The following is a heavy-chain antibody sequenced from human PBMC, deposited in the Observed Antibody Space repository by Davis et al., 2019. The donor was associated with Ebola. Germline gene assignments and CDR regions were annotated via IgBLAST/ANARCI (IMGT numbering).Heavy chain of an antibody. Sequence: GESLKISCGGPGFPFSTYSMNWIRQAPGKGLEWVSYISGGSGEIHYADSVKGRFTISRDNARNSLYLQMTSLRAEDTAIYYCEKEVSNHLGQGTRVTVSS. D-gene: IGHD5/OR15-5a*01. J-gene: IGHJ4*02. CDR1: GFPFSTYS. CDR2: ISGGSGEI. CDR3: EKEVSNH. V-gene: IGHV3-48*01.